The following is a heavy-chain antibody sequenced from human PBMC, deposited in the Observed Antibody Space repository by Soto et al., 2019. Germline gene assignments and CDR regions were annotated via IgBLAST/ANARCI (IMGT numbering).Heavy chain of an antibody. CDR1: GFIFRSYG. V-gene: IGHV3-30*18. CDR2: ISHDGSNA. CDR3: AKQGIEEAGTDYFDY. J-gene: IGHJ4*02. D-gene: IGHD6-19*01. Sequence: QVQLVESGGGVVQPGKSLRLSCAASGFIFRSYGVHWVRQAPGKGLEWVAVISHDGSNAYYADAVNGRFTISRDNAKNTVYLQMNSLRAEDTAVYYCAKQGIEEAGTDYFDYWGQGALVTVAS.